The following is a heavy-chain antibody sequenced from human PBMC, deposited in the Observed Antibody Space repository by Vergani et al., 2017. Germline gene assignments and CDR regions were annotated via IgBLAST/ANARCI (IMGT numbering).Heavy chain of an antibody. CDR2: VSTGTKSQ. J-gene: IGHJ4*02. CDR3: ARVNSGYGAEYFDY. V-gene: IGHV3-48*01. D-gene: IGHD3-22*01. Sequence: QLVESGGGWVQPGGSLRLSCVVSGFDFSSYIMNWVRQAPGKGLEWVSFVSTGTKSQSYAESVKGRFTISRDSAKNSLYLQMDSLRAEDTAVYYCARVNSGYGAEYFDYWGQGTLVTVSS. CDR1: GFDFSSYI.